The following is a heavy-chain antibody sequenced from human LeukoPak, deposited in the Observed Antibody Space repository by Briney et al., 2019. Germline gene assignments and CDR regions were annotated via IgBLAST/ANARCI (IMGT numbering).Heavy chain of an antibody. J-gene: IGHJ4*02. CDR3: AKGHVDGEGYYYFDH. CDR2: ITISGHTK. D-gene: IGHD3-22*01. Sequence: GGSLRLSCAASGFDLSTYEMNWVRQAPGKGLEWIADITISGHTKNYADSVKGRFTISRDNARTSLYLQMNSLRVEDTGVYYCAKGHVDGEGYYYFDHWGQGTLVTVSS. V-gene: IGHV3-48*03. CDR1: GFDLSTYE.